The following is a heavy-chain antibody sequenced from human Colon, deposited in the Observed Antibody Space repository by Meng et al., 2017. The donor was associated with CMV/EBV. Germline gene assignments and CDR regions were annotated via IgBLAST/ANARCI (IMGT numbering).Heavy chain of an antibody. CDR3: ARVEYQLLSVDY. Sequence: ASVKVSCKASGYTFTSYGISWVRQAPGQGLEWMGWISAYNGNTNYAQKFQGRVTMTRDTSISTAYMELSRLRSDDTAVYYCARVEYQLLSVDYWGQGTLVTVSS. D-gene: IGHD2-2*01. CDR2: ISAYNGNT. V-gene: IGHV1-18*01. J-gene: IGHJ4*02. CDR1: GYTFTSYG.